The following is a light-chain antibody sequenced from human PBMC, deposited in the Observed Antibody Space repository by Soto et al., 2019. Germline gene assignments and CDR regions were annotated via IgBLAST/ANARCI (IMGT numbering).Light chain of an antibody. CDR1: KNDIGVYDF. V-gene: IGLV2-8*01. Sequence: QSALTQPPSASXXXGQSVTISCTGTKNDIGVYDFVSWYQHHPGKAPRLIIYEVVQRPSGVPDRFSGSKSGNTASLTVSGLQAADEGDYFCKSYAGSNTYVFGSGTKVTVL. J-gene: IGLJ1*01. CDR2: EVV. CDR3: KSYAGSNTYV.